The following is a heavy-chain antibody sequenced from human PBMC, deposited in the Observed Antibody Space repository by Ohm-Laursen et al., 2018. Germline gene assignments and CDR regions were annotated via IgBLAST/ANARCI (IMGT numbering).Heavy chain of an antibody. D-gene: IGHD5-18*01. Sequence: GSLRLSCAASEFTVSGNYMSWVRQAPGKGLEWVSVIYGAGSTYYADSVKGRFTISGDNSKNTVYLQMNSLRVEDTAVYYCAIPGYRYALYWGQGTLVTVSS. CDR2: IYGAGST. CDR3: AIPGYRYALY. CDR1: EFTVSGNY. J-gene: IGHJ4*02. V-gene: IGHV3-66*04.